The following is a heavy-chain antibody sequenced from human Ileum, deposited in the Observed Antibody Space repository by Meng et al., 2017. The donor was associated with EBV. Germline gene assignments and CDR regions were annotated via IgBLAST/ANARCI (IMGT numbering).Heavy chain of an antibody. D-gene: IGHD3-10*01. CDR3: LRGSGGSV. J-gene: IGHJ1*01. CDR2: IPHRGSS. Sequence: QVPVRDARPALVKPSATVSLTCAVSGDSITNHKWWAWVRQPPGKGLEWIGEIPHRGSSAYNPSLKSRVSMSIDKSKNQFSLKLTSVTAADTAVYHCLRGSGGSVWGQGTLVTVSS. CDR1: GDSITNHKW. V-gene: IGHV4-4*02.